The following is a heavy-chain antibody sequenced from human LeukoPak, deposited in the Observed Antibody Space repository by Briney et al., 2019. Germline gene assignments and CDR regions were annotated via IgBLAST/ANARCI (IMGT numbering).Heavy chain of an antibody. V-gene: IGHV1-8*01. D-gene: IGHD2-15*01. CDR1: GYSFTNYD. CDR2: MNPNSGNT. Sequence: ASVRVSCKASGYSFTNYDINWVRQATGQGLAWMGWMNPNSGNTGLAQKFQGRVTMTRNTSIITAHMELSSLTSEDTAVYYCARVYSSVVVAATRGCHFDSWGQGTLVTVSS. CDR3: ARVYSSVVVAATRGCHFDS. J-gene: IGHJ4*02.